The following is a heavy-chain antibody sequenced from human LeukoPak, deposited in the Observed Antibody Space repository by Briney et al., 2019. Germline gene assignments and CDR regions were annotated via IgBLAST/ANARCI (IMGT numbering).Heavy chain of an antibody. V-gene: IGHV5-51*01. J-gene: IGHJ6*03. CDR3: AVRYYYGSGSYPRPADYYMDV. CDR2: LYPGDSDP. CDR1: GSRFTSYW. D-gene: IGHD3-10*01. Sequence: GESLQISFRGSGSRFTSYWIGWVRPMPGKGLGGMGILYPGDSDPRYSPSFQGQVTISADKSIGTAYLQGSSLKASDTAMYYCAVRYYYGSGSYPRPADYYMDVWGKGTTVTVSS.